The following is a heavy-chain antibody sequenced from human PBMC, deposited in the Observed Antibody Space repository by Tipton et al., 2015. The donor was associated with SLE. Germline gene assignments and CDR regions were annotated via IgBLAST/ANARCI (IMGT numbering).Heavy chain of an antibody. CDR3: ARHGYYDFWSGYQGGAFDI. CDR2: INHSGST. D-gene: IGHD3-3*01. Sequence: TLSLTCAVYGGSFSGYYWSWIRQPPGKGLEWIGEINHSGSTNYNPSLKSRVTISVDTSKNQFSLKLSSVTAADTAVYYCARHGYYDFWSGYQGGAFDIWGQGTMVTVSS. CDR1: GGSFSGYY. J-gene: IGHJ3*02. V-gene: IGHV4-34*01.